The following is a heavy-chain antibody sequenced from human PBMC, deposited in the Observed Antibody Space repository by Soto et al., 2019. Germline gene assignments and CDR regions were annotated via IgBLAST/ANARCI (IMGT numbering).Heavy chain of an antibody. CDR1: GFTFSNHY. D-gene: IGHD5-18*01. CDR3: GRDPELWDENVATRPSIYYYGMDV. Sequence: QMPLVESGGGLVEPGGSLRLSCEASGFTFSNHYMSWIRQAPGKGLEWVSYISRSGSTIYYADSVRGRFTISRDNSKNSLYLQMDSLRAEDTAMHYCGRDPELWDENVATRPSIYYYGMDVWGQGTTVTVSS. CDR2: ISRSGSTI. V-gene: IGHV3-11*01. J-gene: IGHJ6*02.